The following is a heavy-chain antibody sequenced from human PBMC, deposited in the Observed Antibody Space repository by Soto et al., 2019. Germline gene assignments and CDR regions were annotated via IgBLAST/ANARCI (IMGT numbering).Heavy chain of an antibody. CDR2: ISSYNSNNGDT. D-gene: IGHD1-1*01. Sequence: ASVKVACTTSGDTFSNYAISWVRQSPEQGREWMGWISSYNSNNGDTKSAQMLQGRVTMTIDTSATTAYMELRSLRSDDTALYYCARAQLERGEVGYFGMDVWGQGTTVTVSS. CDR1: GDTFSNYA. CDR3: ARAQLERGEVGYFGMDV. V-gene: IGHV1-18*04. J-gene: IGHJ6*02.